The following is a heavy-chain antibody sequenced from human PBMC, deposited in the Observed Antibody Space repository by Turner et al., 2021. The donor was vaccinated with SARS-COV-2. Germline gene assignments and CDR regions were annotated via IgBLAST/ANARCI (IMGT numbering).Heavy chain of an antibody. CDR2: INHSGST. D-gene: IGHD6-19*01. V-gene: IGHV4-34*01. CDR1: GGSFSAYY. Sequence: QLQLQQWRAGLLKPSETLSLTCAVYGGSFSAYYWTWIRQPPGKEREWIGEINHSGSTNYNPSLKSRVTISVDTSKNQFSLNLSSVTAADTAVYYCAGGQQWLVRGLFDYWGQGTLVTVSS. CDR3: AGGQQWLVRGLFDY. J-gene: IGHJ4*02.